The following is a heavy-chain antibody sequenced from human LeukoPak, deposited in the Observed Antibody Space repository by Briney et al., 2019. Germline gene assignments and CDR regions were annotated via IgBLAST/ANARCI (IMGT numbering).Heavy chain of an antibody. CDR2: IYYSGST. CDR1: GGSISSYY. CDR3: ARGYGDFYFDY. V-gene: IGHV4-59*01. J-gene: IGHJ4*02. Sequence: SETLSLTCTVSGGSISSYYWSWIRQPPGKGLEWIGYIYYSGSTNYNPSLKSRVTISVDTSKNQFSLKLSSVTAADTAVYYCARGYGDFYFDYWGQGTLVTVSS. D-gene: IGHD4-17*01.